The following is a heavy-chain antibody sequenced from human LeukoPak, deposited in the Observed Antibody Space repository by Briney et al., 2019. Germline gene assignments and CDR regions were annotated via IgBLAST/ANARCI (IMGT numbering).Heavy chain of an antibody. CDR2: IDTNTGNP. V-gene: IGHV7-4-1*02. J-gene: IGHJ5*02. D-gene: IGHD3-10*01. Sequence: ASVKVSCKASGYTFTSHPMNWARQAPGQGLEWMGWIDTNTGNPMYAQGFTGRFVFSLDTSVSTAYLQISSLKAEDTAVYYCGRGPGGFDPWGQGTLVTVSS. CDR3: GRGPGGFDP. CDR1: GYTFTSHP.